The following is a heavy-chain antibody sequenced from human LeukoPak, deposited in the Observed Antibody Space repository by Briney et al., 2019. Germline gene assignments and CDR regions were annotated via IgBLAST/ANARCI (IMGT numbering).Heavy chain of an antibody. CDR3: ARRDISSGWSFDY. J-gene: IGHJ4*02. CDR2: IHTSGST. CDR1: GVSISTYH. D-gene: IGHD6-19*01. V-gene: IGHV4-4*07. Sequence: SETLSLTCTVSGVSISTYHWSWIRQPAGKGLEWIGQIHTSGSTNYNPPLKSRVSMSIETTEDQVSLTIRYLTSPDTAFYYCARRDISSGWSFDYWGQGTLVTVSS.